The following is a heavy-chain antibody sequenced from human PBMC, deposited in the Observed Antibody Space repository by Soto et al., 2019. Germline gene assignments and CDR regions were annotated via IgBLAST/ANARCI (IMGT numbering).Heavy chain of an antibody. CDR3: ATLDYGDYYATFDI. CDR2: ISAYNGNT. V-gene: IGHV1-18*01. CDR1: GYTFTSYG. D-gene: IGHD4-17*01. J-gene: IGHJ3*02. Sequence: GASVKVSCKASGYTFTSYGISWVRQAPGQGLEWMGWISAYNGNTNYAQKLQGRVTMTTDTSTSTAYMELRSLRSDDTAVYYCATLDYGDYYATFDIWGQGSMVTVSS.